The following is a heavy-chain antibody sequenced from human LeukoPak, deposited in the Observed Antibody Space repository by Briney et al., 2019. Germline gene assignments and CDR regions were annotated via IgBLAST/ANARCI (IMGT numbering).Heavy chain of an antibody. Sequence: PGGSLRLSCAASGFTFSSYWMSWVRQAPGKGLEWVANIKQDGSEKYYVDSVKGRFTISRDNAKNSLYLQMNSLRAEDTAAYYCARGGKPLDFWSGYNNWFDPWGQGTLVTVSS. J-gene: IGHJ5*02. D-gene: IGHD3-3*01. CDR3: ARGGKPLDFWSGYNNWFDP. CDR2: IKQDGSEK. V-gene: IGHV3-7*03. CDR1: GFTFSSYW.